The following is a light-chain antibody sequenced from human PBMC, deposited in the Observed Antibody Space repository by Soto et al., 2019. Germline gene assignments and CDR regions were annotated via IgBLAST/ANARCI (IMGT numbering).Light chain of an antibody. J-gene: IGKJ4*01. V-gene: IGKV1-9*01. CDR2: AAS. CDR1: QGISSY. Sequence: DIQLTQSPSFLSASVGDRVTITCWASQGISSYLAWYQQKAGKAPKLLICAASTLQGGVPSRFSGSGSGTEFTLTISSLQPEDFATYYCQQLNSYPLTFGGGTEVEIK. CDR3: QQLNSYPLT.